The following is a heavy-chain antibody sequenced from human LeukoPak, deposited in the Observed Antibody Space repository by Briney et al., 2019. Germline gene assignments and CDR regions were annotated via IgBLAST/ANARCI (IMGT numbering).Heavy chain of an antibody. D-gene: IGHD3-22*01. CDR3: ARERTYYYDSNPDYFDY. CDR1: RVTFSSDS. J-gene: IGHJ4*02. V-gene: IGHV3-21*04. CDR2: ISSSSSYI. Sequence: PGGSLRLSCAASRVTFSSDSMNCGRQAAGKGLEWFSSISSSSSYIYYADSVKGRFTISRDNAKNSMYLQMNSLRAGDTALYYCARERTYYYDSNPDYFDYWGQGTLVTVSS.